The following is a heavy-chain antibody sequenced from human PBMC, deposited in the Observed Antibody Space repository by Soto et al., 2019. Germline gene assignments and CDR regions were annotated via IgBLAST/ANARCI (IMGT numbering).Heavy chain of an antibody. V-gene: IGHV1-69*13. CDR1: GGTFSSYA. CDR2: IIPIFGTA. CDR3: AREVRSIAAAGTDPRFDP. D-gene: IGHD6-13*01. J-gene: IGHJ5*02. Sequence: SVKVSCKASGGTFSSYAISWVRQAPGQGLEWMGGIIPIFGTANYAQKFQGRVTITADESTSTAYMELSSLRSEDTAVYYCAREVRSIAAAGTDPRFDPWGQGTLVTVSS.